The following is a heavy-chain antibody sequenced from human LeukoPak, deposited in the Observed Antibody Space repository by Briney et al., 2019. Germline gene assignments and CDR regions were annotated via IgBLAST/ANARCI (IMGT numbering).Heavy chain of an antibody. D-gene: IGHD3-9*01. J-gene: IGHJ3*02. Sequence: AASVKVSCKASGGTFSSYAISWVRQAPGQGLEWMGGIIPIFGTANYAQKFQGRVTITADESTSTAYMELRSLRSDDTAVYYCARDRAQYDILTGYYPDAFDIWGQGTMVTVSS. CDR3: ARDRAQYDILTGYYPDAFDI. CDR1: GGTFSSYA. V-gene: IGHV1-69*01. CDR2: IIPIFGTA.